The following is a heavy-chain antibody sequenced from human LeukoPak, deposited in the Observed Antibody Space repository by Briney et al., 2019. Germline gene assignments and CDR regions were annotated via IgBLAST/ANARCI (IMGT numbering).Heavy chain of an antibody. CDR3: AQISRSGGSIYY. Sequence: GESLRLSCAPSGFTFRDYYMGWIRQAPGKGLEWVSYISSSGTTKYYADSVKGRFTLSRDNAKKSVYLQMDSLSAGDPPIYYCAQISRSGGSIYYWGQGTLVTASP. V-gene: IGHV3-11*01. J-gene: IGHJ4*02. D-gene: IGHD2-15*01. CDR1: GFTFRDYY. CDR2: ISSSGTTK.